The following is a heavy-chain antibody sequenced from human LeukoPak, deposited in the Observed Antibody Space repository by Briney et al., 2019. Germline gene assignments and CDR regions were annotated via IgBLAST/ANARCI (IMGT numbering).Heavy chain of an antibody. CDR1: GFTFSSYA. CDR2: ISGSGGST. Sequence: GGSLRLSCAASGFTFSSYAMSWVRQAPEKGLEWVSAISGSGGSTYYADSVKGRFTISRDNSKNTLYLQMNSLRAEDTAVYYCAKVEGAVYYYDSSGYYDYWGQGTLVTVSS. D-gene: IGHD3-22*01. V-gene: IGHV3-23*01. CDR3: AKVEGAVYYYDSSGYYDY. J-gene: IGHJ4*02.